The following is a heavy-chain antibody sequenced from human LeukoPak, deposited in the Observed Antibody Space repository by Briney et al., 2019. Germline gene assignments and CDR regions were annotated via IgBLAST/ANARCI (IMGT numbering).Heavy chain of an antibody. Sequence: ASVKVSCKTSGHTFTGYYIHWVRQAPGQGLEWMGRLNPNSGGTNYAQKFQGRVKMSRDPSINTAYMEMSRLRSDDTAVYYCSRDDILTGYYPPFDVWGEGTLVTVSS. CDR3: SRDDILTGYYPPFDV. J-gene: IGHJ4*02. CDR1: GHTFTGYY. CDR2: LNPNSGGT. D-gene: IGHD3-9*01. V-gene: IGHV1-2*06.